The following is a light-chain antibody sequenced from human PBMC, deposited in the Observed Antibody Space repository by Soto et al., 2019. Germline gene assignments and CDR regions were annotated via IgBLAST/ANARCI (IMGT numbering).Light chain of an antibody. CDR2: GAS. Sequence: EIVLTQSPGTLSLSPGERATLSCRASQSVSSSYLAWYQQKPGQAPRLLIYGASSRATGIPDRFSGSGSGPDFTLTISRLEPEDFAPYYCQQYGSSPYPFGQGTXIXIK. V-gene: IGKV3-20*01. CDR3: QQYGSSPYP. CDR1: QSVSSSY. J-gene: IGKJ2*01.